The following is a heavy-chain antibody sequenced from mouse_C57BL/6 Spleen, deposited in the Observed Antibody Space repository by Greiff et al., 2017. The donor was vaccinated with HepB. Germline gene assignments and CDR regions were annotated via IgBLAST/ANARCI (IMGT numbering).Heavy chain of an antibody. Sequence: EVKLVESGGGLVKPGGSLKLSCAASGFTFSSYTMSWVRQTPEKRLEWVATISGGGGNTYYPDSVKGRFTISRDNAKNTLYLQMSSLRSEDTALYYCARLSGTTVAPYYFDYWGQGTTLTVSS. CDR3: ARLSGTTVAPYYFDY. CDR2: ISGGGGNT. V-gene: IGHV5-9*01. J-gene: IGHJ2*01. CDR1: GFTFSSYT. D-gene: IGHD1-1*01.